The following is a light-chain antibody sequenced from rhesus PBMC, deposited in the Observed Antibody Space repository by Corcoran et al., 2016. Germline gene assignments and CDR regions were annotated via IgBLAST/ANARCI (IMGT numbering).Light chain of an antibody. V-gene: IGKV1-22*01. CDR3: LQYTSSPPT. CDR1: QSISSW. J-gene: IGKJ4*01. Sequence: DIQMTQSPSSLSASVGDTVTITCRASQSISSWLDWYQQKPGKAPNLLIYKASSLQSGVPSRFIGIGSVTDFTLTISSLQPEDVATYYCLQYTSSPPTFGGGTKVEIK. CDR2: KAS.